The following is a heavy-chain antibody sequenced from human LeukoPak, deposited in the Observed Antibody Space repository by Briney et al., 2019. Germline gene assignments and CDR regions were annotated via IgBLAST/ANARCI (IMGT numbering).Heavy chain of an antibody. CDR1: GGSFSGYY. V-gene: IGHV4-34*01. CDR2: INHSGST. CDR3: ARTDFWSGSHFDY. J-gene: IGHJ4*02. D-gene: IGHD3-3*01. Sequence: PSETLSLTCAVYGGSFSGYYWSWIRQPPGKGLEWIWGINHSGSTNYNPALKSRVTISVDTSKNQFSLKLSSVTAADTAVYYCARTDFWSGSHFDYWGQGTLVTVTS.